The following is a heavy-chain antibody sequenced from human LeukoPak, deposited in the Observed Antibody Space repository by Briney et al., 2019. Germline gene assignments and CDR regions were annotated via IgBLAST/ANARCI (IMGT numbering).Heavy chain of an antibody. D-gene: IGHD1-1*01. V-gene: IGHV4-34*01. CDR3: ARAGGTWTYDY. Sequence: SETLSLTCAVCGGSFSGYYWSWIRQPPGKGLEWIGEINHSGSTNYNPSLKSRVTISVDKSKNQFSLKLSSVTAADTAVYYCARAGGTWTYDYWGQGTLVIVSS. CDR2: INHSGST. CDR1: GGSFSGYY. J-gene: IGHJ4*02.